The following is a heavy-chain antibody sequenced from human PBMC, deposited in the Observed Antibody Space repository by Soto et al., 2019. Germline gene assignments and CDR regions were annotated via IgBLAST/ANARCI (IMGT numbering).Heavy chain of an antibody. CDR3: ARTPSAELYCSGGSCYPISYYMDV. D-gene: IGHD2-15*01. V-gene: IGHV4-34*01. Sequence: SETLSLTCAVYGGSFSGYYWSWIRQPPGKGLEWIGEINHSGSTNYNPSLKSRVTISVDTSKNQFSLKLSSVTAADTAVYYCARTPSAELYCSGGSCYPISYYMDVWGKGTTVTVSS. CDR1: GGSFSGYY. J-gene: IGHJ6*03. CDR2: INHSGST.